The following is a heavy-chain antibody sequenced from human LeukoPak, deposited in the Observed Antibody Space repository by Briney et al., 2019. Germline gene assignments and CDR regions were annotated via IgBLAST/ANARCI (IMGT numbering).Heavy chain of an antibody. D-gene: IGHD6-13*01. J-gene: IGHJ4*02. CDR1: GFTFSDYY. V-gene: IGHV3-11*01. Sequence: GGSVRLSCAASGFTFSDYYMSWIRQAPGKGLEWVSYISSSGSTIYYADSVKGRFTISRDNAKNSLYLQMNSLRAEDTAVYYCARVKLVNYFDYWGQGTLVTVSS. CDR3: ARVKLVNYFDY. CDR2: ISSSGSTI.